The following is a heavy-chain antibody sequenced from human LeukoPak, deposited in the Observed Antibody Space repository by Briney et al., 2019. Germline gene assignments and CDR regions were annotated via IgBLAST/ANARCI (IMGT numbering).Heavy chain of an antibody. CDR3: ARVRRDYDSSGYYYDWFDP. V-gene: IGHV3-23*01. D-gene: IGHD3-22*01. CDR2: ISGSGGST. Sequence: GGSLRLSCAASGFTFSSYAMSWVRQAPGKGLEWVSAISGSGGSTYYADSVKGRFTISRDNSKNTLYLQMNSLRAADTAVYYCARVRRDYDSSGYYYDWFDPWGQGTLVTVSS. J-gene: IGHJ5*02. CDR1: GFTFSSYA.